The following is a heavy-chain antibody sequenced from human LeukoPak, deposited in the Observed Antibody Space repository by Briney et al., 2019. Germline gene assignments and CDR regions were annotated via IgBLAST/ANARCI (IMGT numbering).Heavy chain of an antibody. D-gene: IGHD2-2*02. J-gene: IGHJ3*02. CDR3: ARDSGGQLLYRGDAFDI. CDR2: ISAYNGNT. CDR1: GYTFTGYY. Sequence: ASMKVSCKASGYTFTGYYMHWVRQAPGQGLEWMGWISAYNGNTNYAQKLQGRVTMTTDTSTSTAYMELRSLRSDDTAVYYCARDSGGQLLYRGDAFDIWGQGTMVIVSS. V-gene: IGHV1-18*04.